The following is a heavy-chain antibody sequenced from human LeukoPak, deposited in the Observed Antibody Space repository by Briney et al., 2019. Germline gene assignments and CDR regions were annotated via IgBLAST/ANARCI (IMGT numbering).Heavy chain of an antibody. CDR3: AREMAAGTFDY. D-gene: IGHD5-24*01. J-gene: IGHJ4*02. CDR1: GFTFSTYS. CDR2: ISSSSNYI. V-gene: IGHV3-21*01. Sequence: GGSLRLSCAASGFTFSTYSMNWVRQAPGKGLERVSSISSSSNYIYYADSVKGRFTISRDNAKNSLYLQMNSLRAEDTAVYFCAREMAAGTFDYWGQGALVTVSS.